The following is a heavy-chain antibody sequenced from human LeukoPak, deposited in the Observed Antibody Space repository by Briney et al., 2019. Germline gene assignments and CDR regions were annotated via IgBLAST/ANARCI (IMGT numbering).Heavy chain of an antibody. V-gene: IGHV3-30*18. J-gene: IGHJ4*02. Sequence: GGSLRLSCAASGFTFSSYGMHWVRQAPGKGLEWEAVISYDGSNKYYADSVKGRFTISRDNSKNTLYLQMNSLRAEDTAVYYCAKEADDILTGSFIDYWGQGTLVTVSS. CDR3: AKEADDILTGSFIDY. CDR1: GFTFSSYG. D-gene: IGHD3-9*01. CDR2: ISYDGSNK.